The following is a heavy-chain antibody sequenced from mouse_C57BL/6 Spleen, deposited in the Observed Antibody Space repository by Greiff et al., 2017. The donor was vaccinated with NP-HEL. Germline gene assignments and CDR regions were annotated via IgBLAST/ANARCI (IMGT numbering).Heavy chain of an antibody. D-gene: IGHD2-1*01. CDR2: IDPSDSYT. CDR1: GYTFTSYW. J-gene: IGHJ4*01. CDR3: ARRGKFYAMDY. V-gene: IGHV1-69*01. Sequence: VQLQQPGAELVMPGASVKLSCKASGYTFTSYWMHWVKQRPGQGLEWIGEIDPSDSYTNYNQKFKGKSTLTVDKSSSTAYMQLSSLTSEDSAVYYCARRGKFYAMDYWGQGTPVTVSS.